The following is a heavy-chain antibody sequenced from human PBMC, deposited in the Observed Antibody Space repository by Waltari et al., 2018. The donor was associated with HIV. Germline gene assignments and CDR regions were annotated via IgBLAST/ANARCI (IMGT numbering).Heavy chain of an antibody. J-gene: IGHJ6*02. D-gene: IGHD3-10*01. V-gene: IGHV4-59*11. CDR2: IYYSGST. Sequence: QLQLQESGPGLVKPSETLSLTCTVSGGSITDHFWSWIRQPPGKGLEWLGQIYYSGSTNYNPPLRSRVTISIDTSKSQFSLTLRSVTVADTAVYYCARDLGVLGSYPYHYKGMDVWSQGTTVTVSS. CDR3: ARDLGVLGSYPYHYKGMDV. CDR1: GGSITDHF.